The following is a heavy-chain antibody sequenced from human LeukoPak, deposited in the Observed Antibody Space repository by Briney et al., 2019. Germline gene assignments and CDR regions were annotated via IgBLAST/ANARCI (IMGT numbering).Heavy chain of an antibody. D-gene: IGHD3-16*01. CDR3: ARGVGLKYYFDS. V-gene: IGHV4-4*07. J-gene: IGHJ4*02. Sequence: PSETLSLTCTVSGDGIHNFYCNWIRQPAGKGLEWIGRIYSTGSTNYNPSLRSRVTMPVDTSKNQFSLKLSSVAAADTAIYYCARGVGLKYYFDSWGQGTLVTVSS. CDR1: GDGIHNFY. CDR2: IYSTGST.